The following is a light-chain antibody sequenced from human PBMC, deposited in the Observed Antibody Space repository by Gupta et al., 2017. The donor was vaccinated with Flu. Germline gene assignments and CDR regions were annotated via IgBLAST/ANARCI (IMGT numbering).Light chain of an antibody. Sequence: DIVMTQSPLSLPVTPGEPASISCRSSQSRLHSNGYNYLDRYLQKPGQSPQLLLYLGSNRLSGVLDRFSGSGSGTDFTLKIIRVVAQDVVVYYCSQALQTRPNFGHGTKVDIK. CDR1: QSRLHSNGYNY. J-gene: IGKJ3*01. V-gene: IGKV2-28*01. CDR3: SQALQTRPN. CDR2: LGS.